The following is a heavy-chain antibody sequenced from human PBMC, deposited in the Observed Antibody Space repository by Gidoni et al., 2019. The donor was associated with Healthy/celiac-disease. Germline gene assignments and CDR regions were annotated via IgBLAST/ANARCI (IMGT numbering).Heavy chain of an antibody. CDR1: GFTFSSYG. V-gene: IGHV3-30*18. Sequence: QVQLVESGGGVVQPGRSLRLSSAASGFTFSSYGMHWVRQAPGKGLEWVAVISYDGSNKYYADSVKGRFTISRDNSKNTLYLQMNSLRAEDTAVYYCANTPSYGYDYWGQGTLVTVSS. D-gene: IGHD5-18*01. CDR2: ISYDGSNK. J-gene: IGHJ4*02. CDR3: ANTPSYGYDY.